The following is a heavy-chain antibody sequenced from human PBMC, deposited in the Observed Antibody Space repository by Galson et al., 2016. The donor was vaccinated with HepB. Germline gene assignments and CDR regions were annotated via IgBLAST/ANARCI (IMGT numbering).Heavy chain of an antibody. CDR1: GYSFTSYG. D-gene: IGHD3-3*01. Sequence: VKVSCKASGYSFTSYGISWVRRAPGQGLEWMGWISTYNGNTNYAPKLQGRVTMTTDTSTNTAYMEVRSLRSDDTAVYYCARDNSRTIFGVFFPKSLGYWGQGTLVTVSS. CDR2: ISTYNGNT. J-gene: IGHJ4*02. CDR3: ARDNSRTIFGVFFPKSLGY. V-gene: IGHV1-18*01.